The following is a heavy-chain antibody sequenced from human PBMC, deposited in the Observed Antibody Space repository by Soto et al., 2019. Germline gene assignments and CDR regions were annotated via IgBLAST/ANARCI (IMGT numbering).Heavy chain of an antibody. Sequence: SETLSLTCTVSGGSISSSSYYWGWIRQPPGKGLEWIGSIYYSGSTYYNPSLKSRVTISVDTSKNQFSLKLSSVTAADTAVYYCARLYIAARTGASLDYWGQGTALTVSS. D-gene: IGHD6-6*01. CDR2: IYYSGST. J-gene: IGHJ4*02. V-gene: IGHV4-39*01. CDR1: GGSISSSSYY. CDR3: ARLYIAARTGASLDY.